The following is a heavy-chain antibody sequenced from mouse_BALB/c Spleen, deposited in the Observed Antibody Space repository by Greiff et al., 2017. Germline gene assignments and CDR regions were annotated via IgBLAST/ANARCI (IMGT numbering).Heavy chain of an antibody. J-gene: IGHJ4*01. Sequence: VKLMESGPGLVQPSQSLSITCTVSGFSLTSYGVHWVRQSPGKGLEWLGVIWSGGSTDYNAAFISRLSISKDNSKSQVFFKMNSLQANDTAIYYCARKRGNYKDYYAMDYWGQGTSVTVSS. CDR3: ARKRGNYKDYYAMDY. V-gene: IGHV2-2*02. CDR1: GFSLTSYG. CDR2: IWSGGST. D-gene: IGHD2-1*01.